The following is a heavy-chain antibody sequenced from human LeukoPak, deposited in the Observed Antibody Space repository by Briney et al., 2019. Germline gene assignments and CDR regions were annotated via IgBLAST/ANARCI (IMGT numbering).Heavy chain of an antibody. CDR2: IYYSGST. CDR3: AREAPADSYGPNWFDP. CDR1: GGSISSYY. V-gene: IGHV4-59*01. Sequence: SETLSLTCTVSGGSISSYYWSWIRQPPGKGLEWIGYIYYSGSTNYNPSLKSRVTISVDTSKNQFSLKLSSVTAADTAVYYCAREAPADSYGPNWFDPWGQGTLVTVSS. D-gene: IGHD5-18*01. J-gene: IGHJ5*02.